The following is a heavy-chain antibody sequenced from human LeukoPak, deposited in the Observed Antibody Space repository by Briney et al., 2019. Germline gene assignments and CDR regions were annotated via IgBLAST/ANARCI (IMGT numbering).Heavy chain of an antibody. CDR1: GYSFTDYY. J-gene: IGHJ4*02. CDR2: ISPRSGDT. CDR3: ARGREIHGGSDTKLDDY. D-gene: IGHD3-10*01. Sequence: ASVKVSCKASGYSFTDYYMHWVRQAPGKGLEWMGWISPRSGDTSYAQKFQGRVTMTRDTSINTVDMDLSGLTSDDTAVFYCARGREIHGGSDTKLDDYWGQRTLLTVSS. V-gene: IGHV1-2*02.